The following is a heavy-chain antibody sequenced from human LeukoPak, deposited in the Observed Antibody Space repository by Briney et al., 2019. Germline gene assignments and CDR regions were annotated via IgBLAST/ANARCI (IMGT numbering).Heavy chain of an antibody. CDR1: GGSISSGGYS. CDR3: ARDLAATGNWFDP. CDR2: IYYSGST. D-gene: IGHD2-15*01. Sequence: SQTLSLTCAVSGGSISSGGYSWSWIRQPPGKGLEWIGYIYYSGSTYYNPSLKSRVTISVDTSKNQFSLKLSSVTAADTAVYYCARDLAATGNWFDPWGQGTLVTVSS. J-gene: IGHJ5*02. V-gene: IGHV4-30-2*05.